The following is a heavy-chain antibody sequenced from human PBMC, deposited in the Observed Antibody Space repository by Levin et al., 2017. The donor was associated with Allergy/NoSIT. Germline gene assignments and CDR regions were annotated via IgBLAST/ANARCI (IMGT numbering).Heavy chain of an antibody. D-gene: IGHD6-13*01. V-gene: IGHV2-70*01. J-gene: IGHJ6*03. CDR3: ARAIAAAGTYYYYYMDV. Sequence: PSQTLSLTCSFSGFSLNTSEMCVSWIRQPPGKALEWLALIHWDDDKYYSTSLETRLTISKDTSKNQVVLTMSNMDPLDTATYYCARAIAAAGTYYYYYMDVWGKGTAVTVSS. CDR1: GFSLNTSEMC. CDR2: IHWDDDK.